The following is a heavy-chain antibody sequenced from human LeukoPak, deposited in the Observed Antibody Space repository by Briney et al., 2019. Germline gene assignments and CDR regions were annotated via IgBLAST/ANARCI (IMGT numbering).Heavy chain of an antibody. V-gene: IGHV3-23*01. J-gene: IGHJ4*02. CDR2: ISGSGVNT. CDR3: AGSGWDTFDY. Sequence: PGGSLRLSFTASGFTFSSYAMSWVRQAPGKGLEWVSAISGSGVNTYYADSVKGRFTISRDNSKNTLYLQMNSLRAEDTAVYYCAGSGWDTFDYWGQGTLVTVSS. CDR1: GFTFSSYA. D-gene: IGHD6-19*01.